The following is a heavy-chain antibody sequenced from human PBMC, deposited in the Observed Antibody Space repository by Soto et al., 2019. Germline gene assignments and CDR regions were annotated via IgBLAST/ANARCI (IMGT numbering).Heavy chain of an antibody. J-gene: IGHJ4*02. CDR3: ARDDPLGDYYYFDY. V-gene: IGHV1-69*04. CDR2: IIPILGIA. CDR1: GGTFSRYT. Sequence: SADVSCKASGGTFSRYTISWVRQAPGQGLEWMGRIIPILGIANYAQKFQGRVTITADKSTSTAYMELSSLRSEDTAVYYCARDDPLGDYYYFDYWGQGTLVTVSS. D-gene: IGHD4-17*01.